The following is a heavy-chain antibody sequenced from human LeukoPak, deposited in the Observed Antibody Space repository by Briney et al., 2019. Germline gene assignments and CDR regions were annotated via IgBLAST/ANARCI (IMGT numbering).Heavy chain of an antibody. D-gene: IGHD2-15*01. J-gene: IGHJ6*02. CDR3: ARDQLILSYYYGMDV. CDR2: ISSNGGTT. V-gene: IGHV3-64*01. CDR1: GFTFSNYA. Sequence: GGSLRLSCAASGFTFSNYAMHWVRQTPGKGLEYVSAISSNGGTTYYANSVEGRFTISRDNSKNTLHLQMGSLRAEDVAVYYCARDQLILSYYYGMDVWGQGITVTVSS.